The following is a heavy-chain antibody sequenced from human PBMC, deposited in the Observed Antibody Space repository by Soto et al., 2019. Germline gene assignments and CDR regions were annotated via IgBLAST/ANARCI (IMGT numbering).Heavy chain of an antibody. CDR2: ISGSGGST. V-gene: IGHV3-23*01. Sequence: EVQLLESGGGLVGPGGSLRLSCAASGFTFSSYAMSWVRQAPGKGLEWVSAISGSGGSTYYADSVKGRFTISRDNSKNTLYLQMNSLRAEDTAVYYCAKDGIVVVTAISWGQGTLVTVSS. J-gene: IGHJ4*02. CDR3: AKDGIVVVTAIS. CDR1: GFTFSSYA. D-gene: IGHD2-21*02.